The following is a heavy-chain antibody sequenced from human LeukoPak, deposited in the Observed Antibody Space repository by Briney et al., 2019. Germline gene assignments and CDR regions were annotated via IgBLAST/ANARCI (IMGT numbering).Heavy chain of an antibody. CDR2: TNPNSGGT. D-gene: IGHD6-19*01. CDR1: GYTFTGYY. Sequence: GASVKVSCKASGYTFTGYYMHWVRQAPGQGLEWMGWTNPNSGGTNYAQKFQGRVTMTRDTSISTAYMELSRLRSDDTAVYYCAREGRRYSSGWYEGYDAFDIWGQGTMVTVSS. V-gene: IGHV1-2*02. J-gene: IGHJ3*02. CDR3: AREGRRYSSGWYEGYDAFDI.